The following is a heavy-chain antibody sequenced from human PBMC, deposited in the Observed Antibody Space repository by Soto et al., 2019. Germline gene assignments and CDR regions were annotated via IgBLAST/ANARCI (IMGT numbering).Heavy chain of an antibody. CDR1: GPTFSTYG. J-gene: IGHJ4*02. V-gene: IGHV3-21*01. Sequence: DVQLVESGGGLVKPGGSLRLSCVASGPTFSTYGMNWIRQTPGKGLEWVSSITSSGSYIHYADSVQGRFTVSRDNAKNSMYLQMNSLRVEDTAVYFCARDEIAGWGTSNWGQGTLVTVSS. D-gene: IGHD2-2*01. CDR2: ITSSGSYI. CDR3: ARDEIAGWGTSN.